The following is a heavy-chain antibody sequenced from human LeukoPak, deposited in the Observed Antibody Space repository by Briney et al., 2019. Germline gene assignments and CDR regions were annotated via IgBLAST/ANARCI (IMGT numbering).Heavy chain of an antibody. CDR3: AREYYDFWSGYLPPYYYYYGMDV. Sequence: GRSLRLSCAASGFTFSSYGMHWVRQAPGEGLEWVAVISYDGSNKYYADSVKGRFTISRDNSKNTLYLQMNSLRAEDTAVYYCAREYYDFWSGYLPPYYYYYGMDVWGQGTTVTVS. J-gene: IGHJ6*02. CDR2: ISYDGSNK. D-gene: IGHD3-3*01. V-gene: IGHV3-30*03. CDR1: GFTFSSYG.